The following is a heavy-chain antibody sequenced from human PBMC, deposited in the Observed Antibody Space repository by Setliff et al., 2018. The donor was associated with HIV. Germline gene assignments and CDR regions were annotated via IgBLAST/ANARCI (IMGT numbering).Heavy chain of an antibody. J-gene: IGHJ4*02. V-gene: IGHV4-39*01. CDR1: GASISDNTYS. CDR2: FYFGGNT. CDR3: ARRARNWLQPFDH. D-gene: IGHD5-12*01. Sequence: PSETLSLTCGVSGASISDNTYSWGWVRQPPGQGLEWLGSFYFGGNTHYNPSLKSRLTISVDTSTNQFSLRVTSVTAADTAIYYCARRARNWLQPFDHWGQGFLVTVSS.